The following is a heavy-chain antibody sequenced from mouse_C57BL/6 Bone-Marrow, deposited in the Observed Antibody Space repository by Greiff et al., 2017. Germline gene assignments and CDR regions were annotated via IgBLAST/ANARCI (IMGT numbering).Heavy chain of an antibody. D-gene: IGHD1-1*01. CDR1: GFNIKDAY. CDR2: IDPENGDT. V-gene: IGHV14-4*01. Sequence: EVQLQQSGAELVRPGASVKLSCTASGFNIKDAYMHWVKQRPEQGLEWIGWIDPENGDTEYASKFQGKATITADTSSNTAYLQLSSLTSEDTAVYYCTSLFITTVVFDYWGQGTTLTVSS. CDR3: TSLFITTVVFDY. J-gene: IGHJ2*01.